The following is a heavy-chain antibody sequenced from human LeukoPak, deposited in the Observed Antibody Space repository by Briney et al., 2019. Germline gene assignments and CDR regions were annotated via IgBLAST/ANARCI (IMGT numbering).Heavy chain of an antibody. D-gene: IGHD3-22*01. CDR1: GFTFSSYG. V-gene: IGHV3-30*03. J-gene: IGHJ3*02. Sequence: PGGSLRLSCAASGFTFSSYGMHWVRQAPGKGLEWVAVISYDGSNKYYADSVKGRFTISRDNSKNTLYLQMNSLRAEDTAVYYCARVSNYYDSSGYWPGELKDAFDIWGQGTMVTVSS. CDR2: ISYDGSNK. CDR3: ARVSNYYDSSGYWPGELKDAFDI.